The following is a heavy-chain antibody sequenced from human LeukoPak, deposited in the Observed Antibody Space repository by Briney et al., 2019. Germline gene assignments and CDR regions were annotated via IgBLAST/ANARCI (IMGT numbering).Heavy chain of an antibody. D-gene: IGHD4-17*01. CDR2: ISAYNGNT. V-gene: IGHV1-18*01. Sequence: ASVKVSCKHSGYTFTSYGICWVRQAPGQGLEWMGWISAYNGNTNYAQKLQGRVTMTTDTSTSTAYMELRSLRSDDTAVYYCARDGEWVTTAWVTKRILDYWGQGSLVTVSS. CDR3: ARDGEWVTTAWVTKRILDY. CDR1: GYTFTSYG. J-gene: IGHJ4*02.